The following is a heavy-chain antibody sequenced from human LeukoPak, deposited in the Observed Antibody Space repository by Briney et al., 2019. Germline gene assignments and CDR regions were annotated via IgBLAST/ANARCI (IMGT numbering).Heavy chain of an antibody. J-gene: IGHJ2*01. V-gene: IGHV2-70*01. CDR3: ARTPPGGTTVVISHWYFDL. CDR1: GFSLSTSGMC. CDR2: IDWDDDK. Sequence: SGPTLVNPTQTLTLTCTFSGFSLSTSGMCVSWIRQPPGKALEWLALIDWDDDKYHSTSLKTRLTISTDTSKNQVVLTMTNMDPVDTATYYCARTPPGGTTVVISHWYFDLWGRGTLVTVSS. D-gene: IGHD4-23*01.